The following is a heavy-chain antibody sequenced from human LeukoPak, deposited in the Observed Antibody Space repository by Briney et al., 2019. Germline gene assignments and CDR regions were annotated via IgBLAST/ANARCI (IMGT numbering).Heavy chain of an antibody. CDR3: ARDRRVGITTSFDY. CDR2: IIPIFGTA. J-gene: IGHJ4*02. CDR1: GGTFSSYA. V-gene: IGHV1-69*05. Sequence: SVKVSCKASGGTFSSYAISWVRQAPGQGLEWMGRIIPIFGTANYAQKFQGRATITTDESTSTAYMELSSLRSEDTAVYYCARDRRVGITTSFDYWGQGTLVTVSS. D-gene: IGHD3-10*01.